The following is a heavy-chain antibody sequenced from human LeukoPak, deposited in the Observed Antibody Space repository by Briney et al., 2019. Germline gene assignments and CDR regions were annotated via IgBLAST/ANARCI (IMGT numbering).Heavy chain of an antibody. V-gene: IGHV3-66*01. D-gene: IGHD2-2*01. J-gene: IGHJ4*02. CDR1: GFTVGTNF. CDR3: ARTTSTSYSSDS. CDR2: IYSGGTI. Sequence: GESLKISCAASGFTVGTNFLSWVRQAPGKGLEWVSVIYSGGTIYYADSVKGRFTISRDYSKNTLYLQMNSLRAEDTAVYYCARTTSTSYSSDSWGQGTVVTVSS.